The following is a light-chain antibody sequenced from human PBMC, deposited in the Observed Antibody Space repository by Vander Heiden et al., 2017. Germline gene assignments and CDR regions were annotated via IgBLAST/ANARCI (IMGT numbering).Light chain of an antibody. CDR3: QQSYSPFT. V-gene: IGKV1-39*01. CDR1: QIISSY. J-gene: IGKJ4*01. Sequence: DIQMTQSPASLSASVGDRVTIACRASQIISSYLNWCQQKPRKAPKLPIYAASRLQSGVPSRFSGSGSGTDFTLTISRLPPEDFATYYCQQSYSPFTFGGGTKVEIK. CDR2: AAS.